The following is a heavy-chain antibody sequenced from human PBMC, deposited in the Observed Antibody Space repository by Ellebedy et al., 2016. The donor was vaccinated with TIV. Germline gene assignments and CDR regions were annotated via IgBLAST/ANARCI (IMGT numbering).Heavy chain of an antibody. J-gene: IGHJ4*02. CDR2: FSDNT. CDR3: ARGRSGTYIHHAFDY. D-gene: IGHD1-14*01. Sequence: GESLKISCAASGFTFSSFAMSWVRQAPGKGLEWVSHFSDNTYYADSVKGRFTISRDNSQNTLYLQMNSLRAEDTAVYYCARGRSGTYIHHAFDYWGQGTLVTVSS. CDR1: GFTFSSFA. V-gene: IGHV3-23*01.